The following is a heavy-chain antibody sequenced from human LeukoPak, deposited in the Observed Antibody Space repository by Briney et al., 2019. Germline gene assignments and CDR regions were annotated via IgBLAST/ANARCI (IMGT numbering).Heavy chain of an antibody. Sequence: ASVKVSCTASGYTFTSYDFNWVRQAPGQGPEWIGWMNPNSGTTGYAQKFQGRVTMTRDTSISTAYMDLSSLRSDDTAVYYCARDTGLPRYDFWSGNDYWGQGTLVTVSS. CDR2: MNPNSGTT. J-gene: IGHJ4*02. D-gene: IGHD3-3*01. CDR1: GYTFTSYD. CDR3: ARDTGLPRYDFWSGNDY. V-gene: IGHV1-8*01.